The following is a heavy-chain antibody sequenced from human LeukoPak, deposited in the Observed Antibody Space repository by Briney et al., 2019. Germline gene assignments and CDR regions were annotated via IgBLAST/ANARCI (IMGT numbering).Heavy chain of an antibody. Sequence: SETLSLTCTVSGYSISSGYYWGCIRQPPGKGLEGVGRIYHSGNTNYTPSLKSRVTISVDTSKNQFSLKLSSVTAADTAVYYCASSGSYLGWFDPWGEGTLVTVSS. J-gene: IGHJ5*02. CDR1: GYSISSGYY. CDR3: ASSGSYLGWFDP. D-gene: IGHD1-26*01. V-gene: IGHV4-38-2*02. CDR2: IYHSGNT.